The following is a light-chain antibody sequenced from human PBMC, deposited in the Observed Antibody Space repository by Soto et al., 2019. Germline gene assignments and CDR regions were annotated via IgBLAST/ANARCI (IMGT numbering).Light chain of an antibody. CDR2: KAS. J-gene: IGKJ5*01. CDR1: QSISSW. V-gene: IGKV1-5*03. Sequence: DIQMTQSPSTLSASVGDRVTITCRAGQSISSWLAWYQQKPGKAPKLLIYKASSLESGVPSRFSGSGSGTEFTLTISSLQPEDSATYYCQQSFTAPITFGQGTRLEIK. CDR3: QQSFTAPIT.